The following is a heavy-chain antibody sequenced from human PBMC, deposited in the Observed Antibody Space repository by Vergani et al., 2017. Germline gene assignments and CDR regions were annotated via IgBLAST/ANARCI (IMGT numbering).Heavy chain of an antibody. V-gene: IGHV3-33*01. CDR1: GFTFNQYG. J-gene: IGHJ5*02. Sequence: QVQLVESGGGVVQPGRSLRLSCAASGFTFNQYGMHWVRQAPGKGLEWVAVTWYDGNNKQYADSVKGRFTISRDNPKSTMYRQMNSLRDEDTGVYYCARDFRLLYNRFDPWGQGTLVTVSS. CDR3: ARDFRLLYNRFDP. CDR2: TWYDGNNK. D-gene: IGHD1-14*01.